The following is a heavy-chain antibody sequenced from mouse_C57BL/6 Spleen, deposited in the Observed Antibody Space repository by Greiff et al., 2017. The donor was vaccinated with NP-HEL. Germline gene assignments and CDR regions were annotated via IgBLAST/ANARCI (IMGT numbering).Heavy chain of an antibody. J-gene: IGHJ4*01. CDR3: ARDDYDYHALDY. V-gene: IGHV5-17*01. CDR1: GFTFSDYG. CDR2: ISSGNSTI. D-gene: IGHD1-1*02. Sequence: EVQGVESGGGLVKPGGSLKLSCAASGFTFSDYGMHWVRQAPEKGLEWVAYISSGNSTIYYADTVKGRFTISRDNAKNTLFLQMASLRSEDTALYYCARDDYDYHALDYWGQGTSVTVSS.